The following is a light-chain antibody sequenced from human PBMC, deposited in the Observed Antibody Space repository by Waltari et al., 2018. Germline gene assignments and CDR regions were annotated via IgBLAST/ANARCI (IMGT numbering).Light chain of an antibody. CDR2: EVR. Sequence: QSALTQPASVSGSPGQSITISCTGSSSDIGAYNYVAWYQHFPDEAPKLLIYEVRNRPSGVSSRCSGSKSGNTASLTISGIQAEDEAHYYGSSYTNTFVVFGGGTKLTVL. CDR3: SSYTNTFVV. CDR1: SSDIGAYNY. J-gene: IGLJ2*01. V-gene: IGLV2-14*01.